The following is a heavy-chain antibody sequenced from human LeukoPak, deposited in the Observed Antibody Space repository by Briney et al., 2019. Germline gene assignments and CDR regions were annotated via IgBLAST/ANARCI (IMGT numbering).Heavy chain of an antibody. V-gene: IGHV1-18*01. D-gene: IGHD1-7*01. CDR1: GYTFTSYG. J-gene: IGHJ5*02. Sequence: ASVKVSCKASGYTFTSYGISWVRQAPGQGLEWMGWISAYNGNTNYAQKLQGRGTMTTDTSTSTAYMELRSLRSDDTAVYYCARAPYGWNYIYWFDPWGQGTLVTVSS. CDR3: ARAPYGWNYIYWFDP. CDR2: ISAYNGNT.